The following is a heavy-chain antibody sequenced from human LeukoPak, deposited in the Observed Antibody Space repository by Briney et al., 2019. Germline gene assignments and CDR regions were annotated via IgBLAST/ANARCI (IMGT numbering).Heavy chain of an antibody. Sequence: SVKVSCKASGGTFSSYAISWVRQAPGQGLEWMGGIIPIFGTANYAQKFQGRVTITADESTSTAYMELSSLRSEDTAVHYCARDCSSTSCFDYWGQGTLVTVSS. CDR2: IIPIFGTA. CDR1: GGTFSSYA. D-gene: IGHD2-2*01. V-gene: IGHV1-69*13. J-gene: IGHJ4*02. CDR3: ARDCSSTSCFDY.